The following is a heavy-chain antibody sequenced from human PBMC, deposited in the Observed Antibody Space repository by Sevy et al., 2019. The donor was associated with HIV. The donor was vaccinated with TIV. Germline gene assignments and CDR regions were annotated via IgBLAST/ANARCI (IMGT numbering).Heavy chain of an antibody. V-gene: IGHV3-21*01. Sequence: GGSLRLSCAASGFTFSTSTMNWARQAPGKGLEWVSLMTSSGSYILYAYSVKGRFTISRDNAKNSVFLQMNSLRVEDTAVYYCVRDGWNYWGQGTLVTVSS. J-gene: IGHJ4*02. CDR1: GFTFSTST. CDR3: VRDGWNY. D-gene: IGHD2-15*01. CDR2: MTSSGSYI.